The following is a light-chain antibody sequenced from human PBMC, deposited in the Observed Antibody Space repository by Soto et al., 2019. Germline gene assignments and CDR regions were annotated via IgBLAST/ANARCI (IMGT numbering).Light chain of an antibody. CDR1: QSISTW. V-gene: IGKV1-5*03. J-gene: IGKJ2*01. CDR2: KAI. Sequence: DIQMTQSPSTLSASVGDRVTITCRASQSISTWLAWYQQKPGKAPKLLIYKAINLQSGVPSRFSGSGSGTEFSLTISSLQPDDFATYYCQQYNDCQYIFGQGTKLEMK. CDR3: QQYNDCQYI.